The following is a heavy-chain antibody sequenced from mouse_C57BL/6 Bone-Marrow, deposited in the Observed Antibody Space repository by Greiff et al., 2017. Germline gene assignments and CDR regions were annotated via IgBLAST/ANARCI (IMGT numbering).Heavy chain of an antibody. CDR1: GYAFSSSW. CDR2: IYPGDGDT. D-gene: IGHD4-1*01. V-gene: IGHV1-82*01. CDR3: ARRNWDHFDY. Sequence: QVQLQQSGPELVKPGASVKISCKASGYAFSSSWMNWVKQRPGKGLEWIGRIYPGDGDTNYNGKFKGKATLTADKSSGTAYMQLSSLTSEDSSVYFCARRNWDHFDYWGQGTTLTVSS. J-gene: IGHJ2*01.